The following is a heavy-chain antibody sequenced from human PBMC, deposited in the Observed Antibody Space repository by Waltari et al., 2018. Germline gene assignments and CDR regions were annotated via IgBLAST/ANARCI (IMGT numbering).Heavy chain of an antibody. CDR2: INPAGSAT. V-gene: IGHV3-74*01. CDR3: TRDNWGTSDY. D-gene: IGHD7-27*01. J-gene: IGHJ4*02. Sequence: EVQLVESGGGLVQPGGSLRLSCEASGFSFSGSWMHWVRQAPGKGLEWVSRINPAGSATTYADSVRGRFTISRDNAQNTLHLQMNSLRVEDTAMYYCTRDNWGTSDYWGQGTLVTVSS. CDR1: GFSFSGSW.